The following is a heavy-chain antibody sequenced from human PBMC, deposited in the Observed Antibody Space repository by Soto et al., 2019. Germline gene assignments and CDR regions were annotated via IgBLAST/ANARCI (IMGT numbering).Heavy chain of an antibody. J-gene: IGHJ4*02. CDR3: AKTQTFNGYYGGFDA. V-gene: IGHV3-23*01. CDR1: GFSFAGYA. CDR2: VSGGGAST. Sequence: EVQLWESGGGFVQPGGSLRLSCAATGFSFAGYALTWVRQAPGKGLEWLSAVSGGGASTYYADSVRGRFSISRDVSGNMIYLQLNRLTAEDTATYYCAKTQTFNGYYGGFDAWGQGTRVTVSS. D-gene: IGHD3-3*01.